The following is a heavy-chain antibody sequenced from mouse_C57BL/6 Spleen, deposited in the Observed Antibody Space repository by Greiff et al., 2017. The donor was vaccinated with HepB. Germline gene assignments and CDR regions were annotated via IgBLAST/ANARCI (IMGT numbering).Heavy chain of an antibody. Sequence: EVQLQQSGPELVKPGASVKISCKASGYSFTGYYMNWVKQSPEQSLEWIGEINPSTGGTTYNQKFKAKATLTVDKSSSTAYMQLKSLTSEDSAVYYCARDSSGPFDYWGQGTTLTVAS. CDR2: INPSTGGT. CDR3: ARDSSGPFDY. J-gene: IGHJ2*01. V-gene: IGHV1-42*01. CDR1: GYSFTGYY. D-gene: IGHD3-2*02.